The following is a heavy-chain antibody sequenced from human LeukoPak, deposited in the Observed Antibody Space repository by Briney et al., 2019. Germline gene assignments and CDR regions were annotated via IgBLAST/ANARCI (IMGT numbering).Heavy chain of an antibody. Sequence: SETLSLTCAVYGGSFSGYYWSWIRQPPGKGLEWIGEINHSGSTNYNPSLKSRVTIPVDTSKNQFSLKLSSVTAADTAVYYCAREGVTTDEKTTKTFDYWGQGTLVTVSS. CDR1: GGSFSGYY. V-gene: IGHV4-34*01. D-gene: IGHD4-11*01. J-gene: IGHJ4*02. CDR3: AREGVTTDEKTTKTFDY. CDR2: INHSGST.